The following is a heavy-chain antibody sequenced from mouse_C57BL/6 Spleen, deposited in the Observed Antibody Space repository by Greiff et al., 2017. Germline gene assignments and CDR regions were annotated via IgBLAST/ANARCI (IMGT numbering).Heavy chain of an antibody. CDR2: ISSGSSTI. V-gene: IGHV5-17*01. CDR1: GFTFSDYG. CDR3: AKLGFAY. J-gene: IGHJ3*01. D-gene: IGHD4-1*01. Sequence: EVQLVESGGGLVKPGGSLKLSCAASGFTFSDYGMHWVRQAPEKGLEWVAYISSGSSTIYYADTVKGRFTISRDKAKNTLVLQMTSLRSEDTAMYYCAKLGFAYWGQGTLVTVSA.